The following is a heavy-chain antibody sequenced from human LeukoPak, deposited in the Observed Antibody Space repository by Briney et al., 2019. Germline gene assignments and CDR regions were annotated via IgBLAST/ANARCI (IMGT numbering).Heavy chain of an antibody. CDR1: GYSISSGYY. CDR3: ARVGPITMIVVVIGAYMDV. Sequence: PSETLSLTCTVSGYSISSGYYWGWIRQPPGKGLEWIGSIYHSGSTYYNPSLKSRVTISVDTSKNQFSLKLSPVTAADTAVYYCARVGPITMIVVVIGAYMDVWGKGTTVTVSS. CDR2: IYHSGST. V-gene: IGHV4-38-2*02. J-gene: IGHJ6*03. D-gene: IGHD3-22*01.